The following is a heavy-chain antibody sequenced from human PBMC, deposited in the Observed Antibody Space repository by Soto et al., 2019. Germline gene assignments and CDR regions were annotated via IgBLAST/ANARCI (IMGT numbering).Heavy chain of an antibody. D-gene: IGHD2-21*02. J-gene: IGHJ4*02. CDR2: INHSGST. Sequence: PSETLSLTCAVYGGSFSGYYWSWIRQPPGKGLEWIGEINHSGSTNYNPSLKSRVTISVDTSKNQFSLKLSSVTAADTAVYYCARATPLLRDYWGQGTLVTVSS. CDR3: ARATPLLRDY. V-gene: IGHV4-34*01. CDR1: GGSFSGYY.